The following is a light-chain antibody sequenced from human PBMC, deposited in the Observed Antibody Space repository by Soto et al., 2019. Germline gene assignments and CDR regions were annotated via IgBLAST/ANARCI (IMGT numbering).Light chain of an antibody. V-gene: IGLV1-40*01. CDR1: SSNIGAGYG. CDR2: GNS. Sequence: QSVLAQPPSVSGAPGQRVTIYCTGSSSNIGAGYGVHWYQQLPGTAPKLLIYGNSNRPSGVPDRFSGSKSGTSASLAITGLQAEDEADYHCQSYDSSLSGWVFGGGTKVTVL. CDR3: QSYDSSLSGWV. J-gene: IGLJ3*02.